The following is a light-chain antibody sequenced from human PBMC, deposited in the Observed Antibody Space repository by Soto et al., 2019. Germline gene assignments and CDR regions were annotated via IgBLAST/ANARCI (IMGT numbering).Light chain of an antibody. V-gene: IGLV4-60*02. Sequence: QSVLTQSSSASASLGSSVTLTCTLSSGHSSYIIAWHQQQPGKAPRYLIKLEGSGSYNKGSGVPDRFSGSSSGADRYLTISNLQGEDEADYYCETWDSNTHTVFGGGTKLTVL. J-gene: IGLJ3*02. CDR2: LEGSGSY. CDR3: ETWDSNTHTV. CDR1: SGHSSYI.